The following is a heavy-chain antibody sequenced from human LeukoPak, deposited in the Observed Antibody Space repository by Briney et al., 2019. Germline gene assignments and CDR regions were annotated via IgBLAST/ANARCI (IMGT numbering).Heavy chain of an antibody. D-gene: IGHD6-19*01. CDR3: ARARYNSGWYGVLDY. CDR2: ISSSSSTI. CDR1: GFTFSSYS. V-gene: IGHV3-48*01. J-gene: IGHJ4*02. Sequence: GGSLRLSCAASGFTFSSYSMNWVRQAPGKGLEWVSYISSSSSTIYYADSVKGRFTISRDNAKNSLYLQMNSLRAEDTAVYYCARARYNSGWYGVLDYWGQGTLVTVSS.